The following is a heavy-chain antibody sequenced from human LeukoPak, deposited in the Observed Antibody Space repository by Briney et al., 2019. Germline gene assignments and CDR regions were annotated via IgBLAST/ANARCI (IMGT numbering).Heavy chain of an antibody. J-gene: IGHJ6*02. CDR1: GGSVSSGSYY. Sequence: SETLSLTCTVSGGSVSSGSYYWSWIRQPPGKGLEWIGYVYYTGNTNYNPSLKSRVTISVDTSKNQFSLKLSSVTAADTAVYYCASMWLVDYYYYGMDVWGQGTTVTVSS. CDR3: ASMWLVDYYYYGMDV. D-gene: IGHD6-19*01. CDR2: VYYTGNT. V-gene: IGHV4-61*01.